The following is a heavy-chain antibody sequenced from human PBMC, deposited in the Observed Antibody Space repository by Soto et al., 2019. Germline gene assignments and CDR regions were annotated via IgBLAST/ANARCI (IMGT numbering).Heavy chain of an antibody. CDR2: VNPSGGHT. J-gene: IGHJ4*02. D-gene: IGHD2-21*02. CDR3: ARGGHVVVVTAALDC. Sequence: QVQLMQSGAEVKKPGASVKVSCKASGDTFTDYYIHWVRQAPGQGLEWMGTVNPSGGHTTYAQHFLGRVTMTRDTSTSTLSMELNSLTSDDAAVYYCARGGHVVVVTAALDCWGQGTLVTVSS. CDR1: GDTFTDYY. V-gene: IGHV1-46*01.